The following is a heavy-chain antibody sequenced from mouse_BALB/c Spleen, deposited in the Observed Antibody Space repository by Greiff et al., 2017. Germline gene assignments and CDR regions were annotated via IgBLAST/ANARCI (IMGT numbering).Heavy chain of an antibody. J-gene: IGHJ3*01. D-gene: IGHD2-1*01. CDR3: TREGRNFAWFAY. CDR2: IYPSDSYT. V-gene: IGHV1-69*02. CDR1: GYTFTSYW. Sequence: QVQLQQPGAELVRPGASVKLSCKASGYTFTSYWINWVKQRPGQGLEWIGNIYPSDSYTNYNQKFKDKATLTVDKSSSTAYMQLSSPTSEDSAVYYCTREGRNFAWFAYWGQGTLVTVSA.